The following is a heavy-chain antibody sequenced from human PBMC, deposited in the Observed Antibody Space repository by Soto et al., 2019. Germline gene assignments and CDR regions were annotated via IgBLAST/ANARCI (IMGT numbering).Heavy chain of an antibody. Sequence: GASVKVSCKASGYTFTGYYMHWVRQAPGQGLEWMGWINPNSGGTNYAQKFQGWVTMTRDTSISTAYMELSRLRSDDTAVYYFANGARVYIGYTVHGLKAWSQGPRVTVSS. CDR2: INPNSGGT. D-gene: IGHD5-12*01. V-gene: IGHV1-2*04. J-gene: IGHJ3*01. CDR1: GYTFTGYY. CDR3: ANGARVYIGYTVHGLKA.